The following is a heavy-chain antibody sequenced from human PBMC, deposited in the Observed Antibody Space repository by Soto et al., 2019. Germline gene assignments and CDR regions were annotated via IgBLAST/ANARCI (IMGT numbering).Heavy chain of an antibody. CDR1: GGSISSGGYS. D-gene: IGHD3-3*02. V-gene: IGHV4-30-2*01. J-gene: IGHJ6*02. Sequence: SETLSLTCAVSGGSISSGGYSWSWIRQPPGKGLEWIGYIYHSGSTYYNPSLKSRVTISVDRSKNQFSLKLSSVTAADTAVYYCARAPVLGGMDVWGQGTTVTVSS. CDR3: ARAPVLGGMDV. CDR2: IYHSGST.